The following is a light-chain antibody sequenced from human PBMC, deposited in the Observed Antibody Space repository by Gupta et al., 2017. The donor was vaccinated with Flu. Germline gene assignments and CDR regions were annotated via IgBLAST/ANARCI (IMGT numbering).Light chain of an antibody. CDR3: QQYGSTCLT. Sequence: ELVLTQSPGTLSLSPGETATLSCRASHTVNSFLAWYQQKPGQAPSLLIYDASSRATGIPDRFSGSGSGTDFTLTISRLEAEDVAVYYCQQYGSTCLTFGQGTKVEIK. V-gene: IGKV3-20*01. CDR1: HTVNSF. CDR2: DAS. J-gene: IGKJ1*01.